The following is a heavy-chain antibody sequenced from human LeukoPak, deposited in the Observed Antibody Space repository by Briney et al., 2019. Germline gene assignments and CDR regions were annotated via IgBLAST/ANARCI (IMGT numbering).Heavy chain of an antibody. CDR3: ARDYCTRGGDCYKEDLFDP. D-gene: IGHD2-21*02. CDR1: GYTFAIYG. CDR2: ISPYDGDT. Sequence: ASVKVSCKASGYTFAIYGISWVRQAPGQGLEWMAWISPYDGDTNYAQNFEGRVTMTTEISTSTAYMELRSLRSDDTAIYYCARDYCTRGGDCYKEDLFDPWGQGTLVTVSS. V-gene: IGHV1-18*01. J-gene: IGHJ5*02.